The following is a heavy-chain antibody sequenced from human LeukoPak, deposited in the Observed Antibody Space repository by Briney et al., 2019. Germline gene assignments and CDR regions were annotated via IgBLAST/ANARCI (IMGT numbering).Heavy chain of an antibody. V-gene: IGHV1-2*02. CDR3: ASHRSSGRKAYDEY. CDR1: GYTFTGYY. J-gene: IGHJ4*02. CDR2: INPNSGGT. D-gene: IGHD1-26*01. Sequence: ASEKVSCKASGYTFTGYYMHWVRQAPGQGLEWMGWINPNSGGTNYAQKFQGRVTMTRDTSISTAYMELSRLRSDDTAVYYCASHRSSGRKAYDEYWGQGTLVTVSS.